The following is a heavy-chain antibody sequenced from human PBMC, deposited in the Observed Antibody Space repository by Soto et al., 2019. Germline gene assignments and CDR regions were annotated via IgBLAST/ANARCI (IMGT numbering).Heavy chain of an antibody. CDR1: GFTFSSYG. D-gene: IGHD5-18*01. CDR3: ARGRYSYAHLRIYGMDV. CDR2: IWYDGSNE. V-gene: IGHV3-33*01. J-gene: IGHJ6*02. Sequence: GGSLRLSCAASGFTFSSYGMHWVRQAPGKGLEWVAVIWYDGSNEYYADSVKGRFTISRDNSKNTLYLQMNSLRAEDTAVYYCARGRYSYAHLRIYGMDVWGQGTTVTVSS.